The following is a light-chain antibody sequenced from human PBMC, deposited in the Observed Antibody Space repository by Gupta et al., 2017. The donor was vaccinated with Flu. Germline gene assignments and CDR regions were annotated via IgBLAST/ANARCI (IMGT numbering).Light chain of an antibody. CDR3: ATFELSINAWV. CDR2: RTN. J-gene: IGLJ3*02. CDR1: NSNVGTQG. Sequence: ATNTRTGNNSNVGTQGAAWLQQLRGHPPKLLSYRTNARPSGISERYSASWSGTTASLTSTSLQTDEEADYYCATFELSINAWVFGGGTKLTVL. V-gene: IGLV10-54*02.